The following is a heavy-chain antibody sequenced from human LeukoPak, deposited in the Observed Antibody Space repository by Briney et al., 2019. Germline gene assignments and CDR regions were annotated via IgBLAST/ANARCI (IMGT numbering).Heavy chain of an antibody. CDR3: ARFGNTYYYDSSGYYLDY. CDR2: ISSGSSYI. V-gene: IGHV3-21*01. CDR1: GFTFNNYA. J-gene: IGHJ4*02. Sequence: GGSLRLSCAASGFTFNNYAMSWVRQAPGKGLEWVSSISSGSSYIYYADSVKGRFTISRDNAKNSLYLQMNSLRAEDTAVYYCARFGNTYYYDSSGYYLDYWGQGALVTVSS. D-gene: IGHD3-22*01.